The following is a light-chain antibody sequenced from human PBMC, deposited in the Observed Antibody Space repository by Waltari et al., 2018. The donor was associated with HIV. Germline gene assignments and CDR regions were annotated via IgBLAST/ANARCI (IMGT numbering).Light chain of an antibody. Sequence: QSALTQPPSASGSLGQSVTISCTGSSSDIGAYDFVAWFQQHPHNAPKLLLYEVTKRPSGVPARFSGARSGNTAFLMAYGLQPDDTAAEFCSSYGDNVRVLLGVGTNLTVL. CDR2: EVT. CDR1: SSDIGAYDF. J-gene: IGLJ2*01. CDR3: SSYGDNVRVL. V-gene: IGLV2-8*01.